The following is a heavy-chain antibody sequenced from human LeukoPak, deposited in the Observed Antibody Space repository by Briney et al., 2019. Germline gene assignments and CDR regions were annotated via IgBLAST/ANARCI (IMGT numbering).Heavy chain of an antibody. CDR2: IYYSGST. Sequence: SETLSLTCGVSGGSISSYYWSWIRQPPGKGLEWIGYIYYSGSTNYNPSLKSRVTISVDTPKNQFSLKVNSVTAADTAVYYCARGTHSSSPIPLDYWGQGTLVTVSS. D-gene: IGHD6-6*01. J-gene: IGHJ4*02. V-gene: IGHV4-59*01. CDR1: GGSISSYY. CDR3: ARGTHSSSPIPLDY.